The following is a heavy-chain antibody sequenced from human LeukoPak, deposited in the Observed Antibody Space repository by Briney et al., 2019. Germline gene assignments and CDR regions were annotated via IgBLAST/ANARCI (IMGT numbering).Heavy chain of an antibody. CDR3: ARVVDSSSWYIDDY. CDR1: GGTFSSYA. D-gene: IGHD6-13*01. J-gene: IGHJ4*02. V-gene: IGHV1-69*13. Sequence: ASVKVSCKASGGTFSSYAISWVRRAPGQGREWMGGIIPIFGTANYAQKFQGRVTITADESTSTAYMELSSLRSEDTAVYYCARVVDSSSWYIDDYWGQGTLVTVSS. CDR2: IIPIFGTA.